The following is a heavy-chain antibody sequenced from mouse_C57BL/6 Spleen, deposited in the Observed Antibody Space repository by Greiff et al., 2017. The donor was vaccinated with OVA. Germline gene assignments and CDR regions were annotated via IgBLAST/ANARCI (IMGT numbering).Heavy chain of an antibody. CDR3: ARRNYYGSSLYWYFDV. D-gene: IGHD1-1*01. V-gene: IGHV1-18*01. CDR1: GYTFTDYN. CDR2: INPNNGGT. J-gene: IGHJ1*03. Sequence: VQLQQSGPELVKPGASVKIPCKASGYTFTDYNMDWVKQSHGKSLEWIGDINPNNGGTIYNQTFKGKATLTVAKSSSTAYMELRSLTSEDTAVYYCARRNYYGSSLYWYFDVWGTGTTVTVSS.